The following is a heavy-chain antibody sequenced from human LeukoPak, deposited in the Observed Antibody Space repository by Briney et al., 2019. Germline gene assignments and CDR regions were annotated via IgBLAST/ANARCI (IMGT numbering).Heavy chain of an antibody. CDR2: VHSSVGT. CDR1: GGSMNTYY. Sequence: PSETLSLTCTVSGGSMNTYYWTWLRQTAGGGLDWIGQVHSSVGTTYNPSLRSRVSLSLDTAKNDFSLRLASVTAADTAVYFCARERDHGYSYGHVLDFWGQGIPVTVSS. V-gene: IGHV4-4*07. J-gene: IGHJ4*02. CDR3: ARERDHGYSYGHVLDF. D-gene: IGHD5-18*01.